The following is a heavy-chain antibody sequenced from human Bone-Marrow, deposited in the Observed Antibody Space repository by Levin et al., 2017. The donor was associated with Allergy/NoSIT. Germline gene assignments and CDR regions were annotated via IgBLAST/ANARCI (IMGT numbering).Heavy chain of an antibody. CDR1: GGTFSDYP. CDR2: IIPIFGTA. D-gene: IGHD2-2*01. Sequence: EASVKVSCKASGGTFSDYPITWVRQAPGQGLEWMGGIIPIFGTANYAQKFQGRVTITADESTSTAYMELSSLRTEDTAMYYCARDYCNSTSCYPYYFYIDVWGKGTTVTVSS. CDR3: ARDYCNSTSCYPYYFYIDV. J-gene: IGHJ6*03. V-gene: IGHV1-69*13.